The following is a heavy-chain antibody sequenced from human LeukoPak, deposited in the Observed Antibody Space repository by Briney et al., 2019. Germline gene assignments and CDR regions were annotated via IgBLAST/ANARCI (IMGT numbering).Heavy chain of an antibody. D-gene: IGHD3-10*01. CDR1: GFTFSSYG. Sequence: PGGSLRLSCAASGFTFSSYGMHWVRQTPGKGLEWVAFIRYDGSNKYYADSVKGRFTISRDNSKNTLYLQMNSLRAEDTAVYYCAKDPLWGMVRGVRNWFDPWGQGTLVTVSS. V-gene: IGHV3-30*02. CDR3: AKDPLWGMVRGVRNWFDP. J-gene: IGHJ5*02. CDR2: IRYDGSNK.